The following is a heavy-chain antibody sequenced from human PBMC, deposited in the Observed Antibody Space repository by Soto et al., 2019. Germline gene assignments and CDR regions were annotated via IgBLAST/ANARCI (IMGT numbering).Heavy chain of an antibody. D-gene: IGHD2-2*01. CDR1: GFTFSSYA. Sequence: GGSLRLSFAASGFTFSSYAMHWVRQAPGKGLEGVSVISYDGSNKYYAYSVKGRFTISIDNSKKTKYLKMNSLIAEDTAVYYCARDIYCSSTSCYVIPTAGMHXWGQATTVTVS. J-gene: IGHJ6*02. CDR2: ISYDGSNK. CDR3: ARDIYCSSTSCYVIPTAGMHX. V-gene: IGHV3-30-3*01.